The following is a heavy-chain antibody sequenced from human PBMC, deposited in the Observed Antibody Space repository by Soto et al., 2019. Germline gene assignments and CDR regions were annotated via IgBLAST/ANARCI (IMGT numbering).Heavy chain of an antibody. CDR2: IWYDGSNK. D-gene: IGHD2-15*01. CDR3: ARDHGGWFDP. J-gene: IGHJ5*02. CDR1: GFTFSSYG. Sequence: QVQLVESGGGVVQPGRSLRLSCAASGFTFSSYGMHWVRQAPGKGLEWVAVIWYDGSNKYYADSVKGRFTISRDNSKNTLYLQMNSLRGEDPAVYYCARDHGGWFDPWGQGTLVTVSS. V-gene: IGHV3-33*01.